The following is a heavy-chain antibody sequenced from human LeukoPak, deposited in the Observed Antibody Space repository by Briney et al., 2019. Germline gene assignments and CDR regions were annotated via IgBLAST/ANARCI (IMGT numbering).Heavy chain of an antibody. CDR1: GFTFSTYA. V-gene: IGHV3-23*01. D-gene: IGHD4-17*01. J-gene: IGHJ4*02. CDR2: VSGGGVNT. Sequence: QSGGSLRLSCAASGFTFSTYAMSWVRQAPGKGLEWVSIVSGGGVNTYYVDSVKGRFTISRDNSKNTLHLQMNSLRVEDTAVYYCAKGHTDYGTGFDLWGQGTLVIVSS. CDR3: AKGHTDYGTGFDL.